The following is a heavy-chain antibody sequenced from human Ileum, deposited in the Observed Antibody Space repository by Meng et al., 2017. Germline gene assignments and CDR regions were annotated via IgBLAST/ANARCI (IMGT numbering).Heavy chain of an antibody. Sequence: GESLKISCAASGFTFSSYSMNWVRQAPGKGLEWVSSISSSSSYIYYADSVKGRFTISGDNAKNSLYLQMNSLRAEDTAVYYCAAGLFGETFDYWGQGTLVTVSS. CDR1: GFTFSSYS. CDR3: AAGLFGETFDY. D-gene: IGHD3-10*02. J-gene: IGHJ4*02. V-gene: IGHV3-21*01. CDR2: ISSSSSYI.